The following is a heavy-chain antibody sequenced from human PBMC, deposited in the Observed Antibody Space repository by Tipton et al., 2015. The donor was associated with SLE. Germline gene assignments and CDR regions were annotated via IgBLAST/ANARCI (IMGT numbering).Heavy chain of an antibody. CDR1: GGSISSYY. CDR3: ARGLGTSYYDLTVAF. D-gene: IGHD3-22*01. CDR2: IFYSGST. Sequence: GLVKPSETLSLTCTVSGGSISSYYWSWIRQSPGKGLEWIGYIFYSGSTNYNPSLKSRVTISVDTSKNQFSLKLSSVTAADTAGYYCARGLGTSYYDLTVAFWGQGTLVTVSS. V-gene: IGHV4-59*01. J-gene: IGHJ4*02.